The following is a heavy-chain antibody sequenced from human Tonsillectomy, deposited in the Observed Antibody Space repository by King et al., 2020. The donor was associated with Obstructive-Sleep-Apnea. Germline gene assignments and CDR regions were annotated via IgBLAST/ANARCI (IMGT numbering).Heavy chain of an antibody. CDR2: ISWNSGSI. Sequence: VQLVESGGGLVQPGRSLRLSCAASGFTFDDYAMHWVRQAPGKGLEWVSCISWNSGSIGYADSVKGRFTISRDNAIKSLHLQMNSLRAEDTALYYCAKGGYSSRWNWGQGTLVTVSS. CDR3: AKGGYSSRWN. V-gene: IGHV3-9*01. D-gene: IGHD6-13*01. J-gene: IGHJ4*02. CDR1: GFTFDDYA.